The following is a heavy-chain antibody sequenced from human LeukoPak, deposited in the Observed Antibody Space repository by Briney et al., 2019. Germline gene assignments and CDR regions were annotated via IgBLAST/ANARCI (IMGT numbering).Heavy chain of an antibody. CDR3: ALLAVASDFDY. D-gene: IGHD6-19*01. Sequence: GGSPRLSCAVSGFPFSVFEMNWVRQAPGKGLEWVSNIGSSGTTRYYADSVKGRFSISRDNAKNSLYLQMNSLRVEDTGVYYCALLAVASDFDYWGQGALVTVSS. CDR1: GFPFSVFE. CDR2: IGSSGTTR. J-gene: IGHJ4*02. V-gene: IGHV3-48*03.